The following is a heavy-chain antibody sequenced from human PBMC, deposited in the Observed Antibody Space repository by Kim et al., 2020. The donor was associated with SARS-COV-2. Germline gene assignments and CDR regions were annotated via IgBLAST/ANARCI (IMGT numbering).Heavy chain of an antibody. J-gene: IGHJ6*02. D-gene: IGHD3-10*01. Sequence: ASVKVSCKASGDTFTSYAMHWVRQAPGQRLEWMGWINAGNGNAKYSQKFQGRVTITRDTSASTAYMELSSLRSEDTAVYYCASELWFGDYIDYYYGMDVWGQGSTVTVSS. CDR2: INAGNGNA. CDR1: GDTFTSYA. CDR3: ASELWFGDYIDYYYGMDV. V-gene: IGHV1-3*01.